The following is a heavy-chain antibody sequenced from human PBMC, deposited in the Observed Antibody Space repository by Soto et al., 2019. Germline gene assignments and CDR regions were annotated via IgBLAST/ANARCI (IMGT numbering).Heavy chain of an antibody. Sequence: QVQLQESGPGLVKPSGTLSLTCAVSGGSISSSNWWSWVRQPPGKGLGWIGEIYHGGSTNYNPSLKSRVTIXADESXXQFSLKLSSVTAADTAVYYCARVEETPWYYYGMDVWGQGTTVTVSS. CDR1: GGSISSSNW. J-gene: IGHJ6*02. CDR2: IYHGGST. CDR3: ARVEETPWYYYGMDV. D-gene: IGHD1-1*01. V-gene: IGHV4-4*02.